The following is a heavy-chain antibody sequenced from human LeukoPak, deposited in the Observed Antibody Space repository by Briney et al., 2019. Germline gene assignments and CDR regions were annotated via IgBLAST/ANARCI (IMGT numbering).Heavy chain of an antibody. J-gene: IGHJ4*02. D-gene: IGHD5-12*01. CDR1: GGSISSSSYY. V-gene: IGHV4-39*01. Sequence: SETLSLTCTVSGGSISSSSYYWGWIRQPPGKGLEWIGSVYYSGSTYYNPSLKSRVTISVGTSKNQFSLKLSSVTAADTAVYYCARLPVWWLRGSMREEDFDYWGQGTLVTVSS. CDR3: ARLPVWWLRGSMREEDFDY. CDR2: VYYSGST.